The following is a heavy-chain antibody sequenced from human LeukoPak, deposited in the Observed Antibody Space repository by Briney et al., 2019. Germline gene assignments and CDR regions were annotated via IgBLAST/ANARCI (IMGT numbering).Heavy chain of an antibody. CDR2: IHHSGST. D-gene: IGHD3-9*01. Sequence: SETLSLTCNVSGYSISSGYYWGWIRQPPGKGLEWIGSIHHSGSTYYNPSLKSRITISVDTSKNQFSLKLSSVTAADTAVYYCARYRFDWRTLDPWGQGTLVTVSS. CDR3: ARYRFDWRTLDP. V-gene: IGHV4-38-2*02. J-gene: IGHJ5*02. CDR1: GYSISSGYY.